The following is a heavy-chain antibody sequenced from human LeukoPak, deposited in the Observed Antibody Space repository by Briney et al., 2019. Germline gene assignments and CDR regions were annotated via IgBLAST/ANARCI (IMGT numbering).Heavy chain of an antibody. V-gene: IGHV4-4*09. CDR3: ARHPMERWLLSFDY. CDR1: GGSISSYY. J-gene: IGHJ4*02. Sequence: SETLSLTCTVSGGSISSYYWSWIRQPPGKGLEWIGYIYTSGSTNYNPSLKSRVTISVDTSKNQFSLKLSSVTAADTAVYYCARHPMERWLLSFDYWGQGTLVTVSS. D-gene: IGHD5-24*01. CDR2: IYTSGST.